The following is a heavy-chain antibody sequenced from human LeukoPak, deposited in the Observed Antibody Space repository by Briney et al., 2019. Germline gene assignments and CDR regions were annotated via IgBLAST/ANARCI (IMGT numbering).Heavy chain of an antibody. Sequence: SETLSLTCTVSDYSISSGYYWGWIRQSPGKGLEWIGSMYHSGTTYYNPSLRSRITISVDTSTNQFSLKVISVTAADTAVYYCAHQAIVGATGTLDYWGQGTLVTVSS. J-gene: IGHJ4*02. CDR2: MYHSGTT. V-gene: IGHV4-38-2*02. CDR3: AHQAIVGATGTLDY. D-gene: IGHD1-26*01. CDR1: DYSISSGYY.